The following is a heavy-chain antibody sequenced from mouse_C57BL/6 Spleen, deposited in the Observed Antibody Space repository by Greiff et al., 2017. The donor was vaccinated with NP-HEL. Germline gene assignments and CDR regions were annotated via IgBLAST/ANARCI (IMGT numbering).Heavy chain of an antibody. CDR2: ISYSGST. Sequence: EVKLQQSGPGMVKPSQSLSLTCTVTGYSITSGYDWHWIRHFPGNKLEWMGYISYSGSTNYNPSLKSRISITHDTSKNHFFLKLNSVTTEDTATYYCARGGGDYFDYWGQGTTLTVSS. CDR3: ARGGGDYFDY. J-gene: IGHJ2*01. CDR1: GYSITSGYD. V-gene: IGHV3-1*01.